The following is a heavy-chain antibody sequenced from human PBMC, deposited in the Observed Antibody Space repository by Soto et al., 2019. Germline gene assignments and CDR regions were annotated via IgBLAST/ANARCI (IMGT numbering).Heavy chain of an antibody. J-gene: IGHJ6*02. CDR1: GFTFSNYG. Sequence: GGSLRLSCAASGFTFSNYGMHWVRQAPGKGLEWVAIIWHDGNNKYYADSVRGRFIISRDNSKNRLYLQMNSLRAEDTAVYYCASDLAGASDSYGLDVWGQGTPVTVSS. V-gene: IGHV3-33*01. CDR2: IWHDGNNK. D-gene: IGHD1-26*01. CDR3: ASDLAGASDSYGLDV.